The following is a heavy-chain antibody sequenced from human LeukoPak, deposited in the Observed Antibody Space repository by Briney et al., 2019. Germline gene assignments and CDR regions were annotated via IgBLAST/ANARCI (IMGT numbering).Heavy chain of an antibody. J-gene: IGHJ4*02. V-gene: IGHV3-30*04. CDR2: ISYDGSNK. D-gene: IGHD2-2*01. Sequence: PGGSLRLSCAASGFTFSSYAMHWVRQAPGKGLEWVAVISYDGSNKYYADSVKGRFTISRDNSKNTLYLQMNSLRAEDTAVYYCARWDCSSASCYAGFDYWGQGTLVTVSS. CDR1: GFTFSSYA. CDR3: ARWDCSSASCYAGFDY.